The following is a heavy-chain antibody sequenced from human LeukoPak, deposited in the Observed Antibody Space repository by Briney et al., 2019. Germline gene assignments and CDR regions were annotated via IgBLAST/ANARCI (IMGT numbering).Heavy chain of an antibody. J-gene: IGHJ2*01. V-gene: IGHV6-1*01. Sequence: SQTLSLTCAISGDSVSSNTAAWNWIRQSPSRGLEWLGRTYYRSKLYNDYAVSVSSRISINLDTSNNQFSLHLNSVTPEDTAVYYCARSGIWEAWYFDVWGRGTLVTVSS. CDR2: TYYRSKLYN. CDR3: ARSGIWEAWYFDV. CDR1: GDSVSSNTAA. D-gene: IGHD1-26*01.